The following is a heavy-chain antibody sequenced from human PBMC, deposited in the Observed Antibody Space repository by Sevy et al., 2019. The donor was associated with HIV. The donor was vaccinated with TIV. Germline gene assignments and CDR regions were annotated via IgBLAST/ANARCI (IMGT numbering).Heavy chain of an antibody. CDR2: VNTDHGNT. J-gene: IGHJ5*02. CDR3: AGAYYDSSGFPPSGWFDP. CDR1: GYTFKSYR. Sequence: ASVKVSCKGSGYTFKSYRFSWVRQAPGQGLEWMGWVNTDHGNTNYAQKFQGRVTMTTDTSRSTAYMELRSLRSDETAVYYCAGAYYDSSGFPPSGWFDPWGQGTLVTVSS. D-gene: IGHD3-22*01. V-gene: IGHV1-18*01.